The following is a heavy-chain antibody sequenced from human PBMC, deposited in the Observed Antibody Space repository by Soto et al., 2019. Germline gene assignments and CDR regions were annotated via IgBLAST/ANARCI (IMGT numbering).Heavy chain of an antibody. V-gene: IGHV4-61*01. CDR1: GDSVTSVNYF. CDR3: ARGEGNSYYADPFDT. D-gene: IGHD2-21*01. Sequence: SETLSLTCAVSGDSVTSVNYFWTWLRQPPGGGLEWIGYISNSGISKYNPSLKSRVAMSQDTSKNQFSLNLHSVTAAGKAVYFCARGEGNSYYADPFDTWGQGALVTVSS. J-gene: IGHJ4*02. CDR2: ISNSGIS.